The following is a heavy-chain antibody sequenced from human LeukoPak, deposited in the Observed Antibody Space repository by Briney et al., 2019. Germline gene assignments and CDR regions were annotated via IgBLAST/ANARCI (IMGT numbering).Heavy chain of an antibody. CDR3: AKSGRRGYSYGSQFKYYYDY. CDR1: GFTFSSYG. Sequence: PGRSLRLSCAASGFTFSSYGLHWVRQAPGKGLEWVAVISYDGINKYYADSVKGRFTISRDNSKNTLYLQMNSLRTEDTAVYYCAKSGRRGYSYGSQFKYYYDYWGQGTLVTVSS. J-gene: IGHJ4*02. CDR2: ISYDGINK. D-gene: IGHD5-18*01. V-gene: IGHV3-30*18.